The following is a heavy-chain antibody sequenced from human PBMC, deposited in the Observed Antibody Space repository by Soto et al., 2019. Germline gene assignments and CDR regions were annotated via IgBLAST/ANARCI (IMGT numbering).Heavy chain of an antibody. J-gene: IGHJ6*03. Sequence: EVQLLESGGGLVQPGGSLRLSCAASGFTFSSYAMSWVRQAPGKGLEWVSAISGSGGSTYYADSVKGRFTISRDNSKNTLYLQMNSLRAEDTAVYYCAKDTGTTWYYYYCMDVWGKGTTVTVSS. CDR1: GFTFSSYA. CDR2: ISGSGGST. CDR3: AKDTGTTWYYYYCMDV. V-gene: IGHV3-23*01. D-gene: IGHD1-1*01.